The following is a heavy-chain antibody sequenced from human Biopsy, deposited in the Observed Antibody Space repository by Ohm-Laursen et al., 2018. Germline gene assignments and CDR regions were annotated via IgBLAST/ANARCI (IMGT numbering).Heavy chain of an antibody. CDR2: ISYNERT. V-gene: IGHV4-31*03. Sequence: SETLSLTCIVSGASVKTSGYFWAWIRQRPGKGLEWIGYISYNERTHYNPSLTSRLAISFDTSNNRISLQLRSVSVADTAVYYCVREPKTGTAEAWYFDLRGRGSPVTVPS. CDR1: GASVKTSGYF. J-gene: IGHJ2*01. CDR3: VREPKTGTAEAWYFDL. D-gene: IGHD3-9*01.